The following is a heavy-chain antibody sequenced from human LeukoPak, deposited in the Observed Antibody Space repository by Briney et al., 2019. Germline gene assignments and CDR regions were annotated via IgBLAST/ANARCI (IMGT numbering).Heavy chain of an antibody. V-gene: IGHV3-53*01. CDR2: FYIGGST. CDR3: ARSRDGYNFDD. Sequence: PGGPLRLSWPASGFTFSSYYMSWVRQAPGKGLEGVSIFYIGGSTYYADSVKGRFTISRDNSKNTLYLQMKSLRAEDTAVYFCARSRDGYNFDDWGQGTLVTVSS. CDR1: GFTFSSYY. J-gene: IGHJ5*02. D-gene: IGHD5-24*01.